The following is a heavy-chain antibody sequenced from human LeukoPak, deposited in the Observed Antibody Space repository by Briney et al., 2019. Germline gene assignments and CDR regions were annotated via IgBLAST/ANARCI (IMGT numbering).Heavy chain of an antibody. CDR2: ISWNSGSI. V-gene: IGHV3-9*01. CDR3: AKDRKPYYYDSSGYSDY. D-gene: IGHD3-22*01. Sequence: GGSLRLSCAASGFTFSSYAMHWVRQAPGEGLEWVSGISWNSGSIGYADSVKGRFTISRDNAKNSLYLQMNSLRAEDTALYYCAKDRKPYYYDSSGYSDYWGQGTLVTVSS. CDR1: GFTFSSYA. J-gene: IGHJ4*02.